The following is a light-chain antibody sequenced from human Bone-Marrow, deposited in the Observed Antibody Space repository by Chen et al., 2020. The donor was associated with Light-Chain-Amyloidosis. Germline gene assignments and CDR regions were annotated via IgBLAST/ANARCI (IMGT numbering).Light chain of an antibody. Sequence: NFMLTQPHSVTESPGKTVITSCTRSSGSIATNYVQWYQQRPGSSPTTVIYEDDQRPSGVPDRFSGSIDRSSNSASLTISGLKTEDEAEYYCQSYQGSSQGVFGGGTKLTVL. J-gene: IGLJ3*02. CDR2: EDD. CDR3: QSYQGSSQGV. CDR1: SGSIATNY. V-gene: IGLV6-57*01.